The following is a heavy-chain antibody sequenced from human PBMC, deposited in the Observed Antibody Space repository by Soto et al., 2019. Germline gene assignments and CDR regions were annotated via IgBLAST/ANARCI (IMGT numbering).Heavy chain of an antibody. D-gene: IGHD7-27*01. CDR3: TRANWYSEY. CDR2: IYYNWNT. J-gene: IGHJ4*02. V-gene: IGHV4-59*11. Sequence: QVQLQESGPGLVKPSETLSLTCTVSGGSISNHYWSWIRQPHVKGLEWIGYIYYNWNTHYNPSLKRRVTMSVDTSKNQISLKLSSVTAADTAVYYCTRANWYSEYWGQGTLVTVSS. CDR1: GGSISNHY.